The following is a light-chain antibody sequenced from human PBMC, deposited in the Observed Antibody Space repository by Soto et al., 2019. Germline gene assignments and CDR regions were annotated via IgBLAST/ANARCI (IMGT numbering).Light chain of an antibody. CDR2: QDN. Sequence: SYELAQPPSVSVSPGKTASITCSGDKLGDKYVYWYQQKRGQSPVLVMYQDNKRPSGIPERFSGSNSGNTATLTISGTQPMDEADYYCQAWDSSTVVFGGGTKLTVL. J-gene: IGLJ2*01. V-gene: IGLV3-1*01. CDR1: KLGDKY. CDR3: QAWDSSTVV.